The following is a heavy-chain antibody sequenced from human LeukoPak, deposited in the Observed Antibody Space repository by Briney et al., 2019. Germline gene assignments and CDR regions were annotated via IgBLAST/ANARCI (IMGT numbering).Heavy chain of an antibody. J-gene: IGHJ4*02. CDR2: ISSSSSTI. Sequence: GGSLRLSCAASGFTFTSYSMNWVRQAPGKGLEWVSYISSSSSTIYYADSVKGRFTISRDNAKNSLYLQMNSLRGEDTAAYYCARRRSSSSYCFDYWGQGTLVIVSS. V-gene: IGHV3-48*01. D-gene: IGHD6-6*01. CDR1: GFTFTSYS. CDR3: ARRRSSSSYCFDY.